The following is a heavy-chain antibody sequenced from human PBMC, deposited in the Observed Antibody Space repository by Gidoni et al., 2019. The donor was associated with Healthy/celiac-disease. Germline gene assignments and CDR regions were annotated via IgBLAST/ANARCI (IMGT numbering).Heavy chain of an antibody. CDR2: MNPNSGNT. J-gene: IGHJ4*02. CDR1: GYTFTSSD. D-gene: IGHD5-18*01. V-gene: IGHV1-8*01. Sequence: QVQLVQSGAEVKQPGTSAKVHCKASGYTFTSSDINWVRKATGQGLEGMGWMNPNSGNTGYAQKFQGRVTMTRNTSISTAYMELSSLRSEGTAVYYCARGWGGYSYGRAMGDYWGQGTLVTVSS. CDR3: ARGWGGYSYGRAMGDY.